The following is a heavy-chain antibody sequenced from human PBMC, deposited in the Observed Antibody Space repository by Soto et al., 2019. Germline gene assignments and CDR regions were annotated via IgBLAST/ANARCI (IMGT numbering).Heavy chain of an antibody. D-gene: IGHD2-8*02. CDR1: GGSFSGYY. V-gene: IGHV4-34*01. CDR3: ARVKITGLFDY. CDR2: INHSGST. J-gene: IGHJ4*02. Sequence: QVQLQQWGAGLLKPSETLSLTCAVYGGSFSGYYWTWIRQPPGTGLEWIGEINHSGSTNYNPSLKRPVTLSVATSKNQFSLKLTSVTAAATAVYYCARVKITGLFDYWGQGTLVTVSS.